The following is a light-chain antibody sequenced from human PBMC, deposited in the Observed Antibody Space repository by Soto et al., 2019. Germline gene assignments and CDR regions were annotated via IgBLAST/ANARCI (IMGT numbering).Light chain of an antibody. CDR2: ANN. CDR3: LSYAGTDYV. J-gene: IGLJ1*01. Sequence: QSVPTQPPSVSGAPGQRVTISCTGSSPNIGAGYDVHWYQQLPGTAPKLLIYANNKRPSGVPDPFSSSKSYNPTSLAITGLQAEDEADYYCLSYAGTDYVLGSGTKVTV. V-gene: IGLV1-40*01. CDR1: SPNIGAGYD.